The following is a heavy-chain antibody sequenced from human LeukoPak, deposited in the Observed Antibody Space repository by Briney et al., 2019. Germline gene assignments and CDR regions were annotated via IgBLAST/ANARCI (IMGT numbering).Heavy chain of an antibody. Sequence: GGSLRLSCAASGFTFSSYAMYWVRQAPEKGLEWVSGISGSGGSTYYADSVKGRFTISRDNFKNTLYLQMNSLRAEDTAVYYCAKDRGYTSSSASVYDYWGQGTLVTVSS. V-gene: IGHV3-23*01. D-gene: IGHD6-6*01. J-gene: IGHJ4*02. CDR2: ISGSGGST. CDR1: GFTFSSYA. CDR3: AKDRGYTSSSASVYDY.